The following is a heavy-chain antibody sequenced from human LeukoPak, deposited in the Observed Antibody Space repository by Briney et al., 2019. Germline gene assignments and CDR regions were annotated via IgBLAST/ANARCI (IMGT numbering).Heavy chain of an antibody. CDR1: AFTFSDYS. J-gene: IGHJ4*02. V-gene: IGHV3-48*01. D-gene: IGHD1-26*01. CDR2: ISGRSSTI. CDR3: ARDRLTSGSYFFDY. Sequence: PGRSLRLSCAASAFTFSDYSMNWVRQAPGKGLEWLSYISGRSSTIYYADSVRGRFTISRANAKNSMYLQMNSLRAEDTAVYYCARDRLTSGSYFFDYWGQGTLVTVSS.